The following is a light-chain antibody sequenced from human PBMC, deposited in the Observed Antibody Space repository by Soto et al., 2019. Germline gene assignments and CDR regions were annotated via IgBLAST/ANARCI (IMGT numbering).Light chain of an antibody. Sequence: QSALTQPASVSGSPGQSITISCTGTSGDIGGYNYVSWYQQHPGKAPKLLIPEVTNRPSGVSNRFSGSKSGNTASLTISGLQAEDEADYYCSSYTTNITPVVFGGGTQLTVL. CDR2: EVT. CDR1: SGDIGGYNY. CDR3: SSYTTNITPVV. V-gene: IGLV2-14*01. J-gene: IGLJ2*01.